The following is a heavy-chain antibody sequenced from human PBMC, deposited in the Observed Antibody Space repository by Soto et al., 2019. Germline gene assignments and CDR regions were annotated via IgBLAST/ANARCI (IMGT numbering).Heavy chain of an antibody. CDR3: ARARVTSLIDY. V-gene: IGHV4-34*01. Sequence: PSETLSLTCAVYGGSFSGYYWSWIRQPPGKGLEWIGEINHSGSTNYNPSLKSRVTISVDTSKNQFSLKLSSVTAADTAVYYCARARVTSLIDYWGQGTLVTVSS. D-gene: IGHD2-21*02. CDR2: INHSGST. J-gene: IGHJ4*02. CDR1: GGSFSGYY.